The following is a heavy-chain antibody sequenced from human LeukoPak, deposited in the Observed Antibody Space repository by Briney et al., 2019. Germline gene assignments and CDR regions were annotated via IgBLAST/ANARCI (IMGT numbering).Heavy chain of an antibody. J-gene: IGHJ4*02. CDR1: GGSFSGYY. Sequence: SETLSLTCAVCGGSFSGYYWIWSRQPPPKGREGSGEINHSGSTNYNPSLTSQVTLSVDTSKNQSSLKLSSVTAADTDEYYCARSPSNFDYWGQGTLVTVSS. CDR2: INHSGST. V-gene: IGHV4-34*01. CDR3: ARSPSNFDY. D-gene: IGHD2-2*01.